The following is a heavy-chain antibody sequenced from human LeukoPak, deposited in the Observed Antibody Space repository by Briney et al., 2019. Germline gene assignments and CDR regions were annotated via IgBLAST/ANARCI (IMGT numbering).Heavy chain of an antibody. CDR1: GGSISSSSYY. Sequence: SETLSLTCTVSGGSISSSSYYWGWIRQPPGKGLEWIGSIYYSGSTYYNPSLKSRVTISVDTSKNQFSLKLSSVTAADTAVYYCARDIKATYYDFWSGYSETDAFDIWGQGTMVTVSS. D-gene: IGHD3-3*01. CDR3: ARDIKATYYDFWSGYSETDAFDI. V-gene: IGHV4-39*02. CDR2: IYYSGST. J-gene: IGHJ3*02.